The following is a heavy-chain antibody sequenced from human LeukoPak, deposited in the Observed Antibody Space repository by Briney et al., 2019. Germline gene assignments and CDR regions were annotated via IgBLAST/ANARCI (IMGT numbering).Heavy chain of an antibody. CDR1: GFTFSTYS. J-gene: IGHJ4*02. CDR2: ISSGGHNT. Sequence: PGRSLRLSCEASGFTFSTYSMSWVRQAPGKGLEWVSSISSGGHNTYYADSVKGRFTISRDNSWNTVYLQMNSLRAEDTAVYYCAKDRPTWPIDFWGQGTLVTVSS. V-gene: IGHV3-23*01. CDR3: AKDRPTWPIDF. D-gene: IGHD5-12*01.